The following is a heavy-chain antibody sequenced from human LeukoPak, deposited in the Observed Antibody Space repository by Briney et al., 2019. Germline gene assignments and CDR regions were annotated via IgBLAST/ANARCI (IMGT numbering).Heavy chain of an antibody. CDR2: ISYDGSNK. V-gene: IGHV3-30*18. J-gene: IGHJ4*02. Sequence: GGSLRLSCAASGFIFSSYGMHWVRQAPGKGLEGVADISYDGSNKYYADSVKGRFTISRDNSKNTLYLQMNSLRAEDTAVYYCAKDLSWFGELSTILIDYWGQGTLVTVSS. CDR3: AKDLSWFGELSTILIDY. D-gene: IGHD3-10*01. CDR1: GFIFSSYG.